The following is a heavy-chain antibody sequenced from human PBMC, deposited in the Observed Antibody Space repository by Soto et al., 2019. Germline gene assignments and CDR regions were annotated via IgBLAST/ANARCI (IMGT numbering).Heavy chain of an antibody. CDR3: ARAGIILEWLSPIDY. V-gene: IGHV1-69*13. J-gene: IGHJ4*02. CDR1: GGTFSSYA. Sequence: GASVKVSCKASGGTFSSYAISWVRQAPGQGLEWMGGIIPIFGTANYAQKFQGRVTITADESTSTAYMELSSLRSEDTAVYYCARAGIILEWLSPIDYWGQGTLVTVSS. D-gene: IGHD3-3*01. CDR2: IIPIFGTA.